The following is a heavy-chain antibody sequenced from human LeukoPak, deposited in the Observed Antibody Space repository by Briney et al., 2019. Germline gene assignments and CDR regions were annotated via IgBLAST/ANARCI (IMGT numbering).Heavy chain of an antibody. CDR1: GYTFTTYR. D-gene: IGHD2-21*02. J-gene: IGHJ4*02. CDR3: VREVPLYCGGDCYGGNFDY. CDR2: ISTSNGNT. V-gene: IGHV1-18*04. Sequence: ASVKVSCKASGYTFTTYRISWVRQAPGQGLEWMGWISTSNGNTNYAEKVQGRVTMTTDTPTTTAYMELRSLRSDDTAAYFCVREVPLYCGGDCYGGNFDYWGQGTLVTVSS.